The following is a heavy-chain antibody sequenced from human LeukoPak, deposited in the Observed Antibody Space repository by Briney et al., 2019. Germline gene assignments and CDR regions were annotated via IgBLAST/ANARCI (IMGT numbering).Heavy chain of an antibody. Sequence: SETLSLTCTVSGDSISTYSWSWIRQPPGKGLEWIGLIYDGGSTYYNPSLKGRVSISLDMSKNHVSLKLNSVTSPDTAVYYCARAGPRREGYNFDYWGQGTLVTVSS. V-gene: IGHV4-59*01. D-gene: IGHD5-24*01. CDR3: ARAGPRREGYNFDY. J-gene: IGHJ4*02. CDR1: GDSISTYS. CDR2: IYDGGST.